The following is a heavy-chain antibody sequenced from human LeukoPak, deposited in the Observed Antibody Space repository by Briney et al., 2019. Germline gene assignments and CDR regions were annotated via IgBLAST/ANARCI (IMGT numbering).Heavy chain of an antibody. CDR3: ATYRQVLLPFES. CDR1: GFTFSTFA. CDR2: IFPSGGEI. Sequence: GRSLRLSCAASGFTFSTFAMIWVRQPPGKGLEWVSSIFPSGGEIHYADSVRGRFTISRDNSKSILSLQMNSLRAEDTAIYYCATYRQVLLPFESWGQGTLVTVSS. D-gene: IGHD5-18*01. J-gene: IGHJ4*02. V-gene: IGHV3-23*01.